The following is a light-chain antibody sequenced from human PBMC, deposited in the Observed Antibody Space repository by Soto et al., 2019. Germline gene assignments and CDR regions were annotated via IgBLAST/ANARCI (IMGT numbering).Light chain of an antibody. V-gene: IGKV1-9*01. Sequence: DIQLTQSPSFLSASVGDRVTITCRASQGISSYLAWYQQKPGKAPMLLIYTSSTVQSGVPSRFSGSGCGTEFTLTISSLQLEDFATYYCQQLNSYPLTFGRGTNVEIK. CDR1: QGISSY. J-gene: IGKJ4*01. CDR3: QQLNSYPLT. CDR2: TSS.